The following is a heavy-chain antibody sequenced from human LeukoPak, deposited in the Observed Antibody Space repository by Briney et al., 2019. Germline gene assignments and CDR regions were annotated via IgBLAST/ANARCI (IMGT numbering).Heavy chain of an antibody. V-gene: IGHV3-30*18. CDR3: AKEVHSSGYYSDY. D-gene: IGHD3-22*01. J-gene: IGHJ4*02. CDR1: GFTFSSYG. Sequence: PGRSLRLPCAASGFTFSSYGMHWVRQAPGKGLEWVAVISYDGSNKYYADSVRGRFTISRDNSKNTLYLQMNSLRAEDTAVYYCAKEVHSSGYYSDYWGQGTLVTVSS. CDR2: ISYDGSNK.